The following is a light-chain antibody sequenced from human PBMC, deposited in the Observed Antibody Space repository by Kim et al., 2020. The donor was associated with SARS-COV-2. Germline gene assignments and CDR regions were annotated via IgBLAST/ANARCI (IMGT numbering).Light chain of an antibody. V-gene: IGKV3-20*01. CDR1: PRIPGFS. J-gene: IGKJ5*01. CDR3: QKYGSSPRIT. Sequence: PGDSPLLCLRASPRIPGFSLAGYQQTSGQAHRILLYGASNRATGVTDRFSGSGYGADFTIPIGRLEPEDFATYYCQKYGSSPRITFGQGTRLEIK. CDR2: GAS.